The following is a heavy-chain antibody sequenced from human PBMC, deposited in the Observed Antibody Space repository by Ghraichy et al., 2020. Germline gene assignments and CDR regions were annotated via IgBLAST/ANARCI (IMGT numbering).Heavy chain of an antibody. CDR3: AKDENVNNWNDASWGGVMDV. V-gene: IGHV3-30*18. D-gene: IGHD1-1*01. CDR2: LSYDGSNK. Sequence: GGSLRLSCAASGFIFRNYGMHWVRQAPGKGLEWVAVLSYDGSNKYYAESVKGRFTISRDNYKNTLYLPMNSLRAEETAVYYWAKDENVNNWNDASWGGVMDVWGQGTTVAVSS. J-gene: IGHJ6*02. CDR1: GFIFRNYG.